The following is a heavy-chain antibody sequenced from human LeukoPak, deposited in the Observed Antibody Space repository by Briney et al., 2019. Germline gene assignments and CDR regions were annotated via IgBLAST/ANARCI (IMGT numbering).Heavy chain of an antibody. Sequence: ASVKVSCKASGYPFTSYGISWVRQAPGQGLEWMGWISAYNGNTNYAQKLQGRVTMTTDTSTSTAYMELRSLRSDDTAVYYCARDFYCSSTSCYWVYWGQGTLVTVSS. CDR3: ARDFYCSSTSCYWVY. J-gene: IGHJ4*02. CDR2: ISAYNGNT. V-gene: IGHV1-18*01. D-gene: IGHD2-2*01. CDR1: GYPFTSYG.